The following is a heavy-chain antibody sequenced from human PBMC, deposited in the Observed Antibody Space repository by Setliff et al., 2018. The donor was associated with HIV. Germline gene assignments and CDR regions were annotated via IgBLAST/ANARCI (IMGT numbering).Heavy chain of an antibody. CDR3: ARENSGWRQPFGPFDY. Sequence: SETLSLTCTVSGASFSNYHWTWIRQPAGKGLEWIGYVYTTGNTKYNHSLKSRVTMSVNTSKNQFSRKLTSVTAADTAVYYCARENSGWRQPFGPFDYWGQGTLVTVSS. J-gene: IGHJ4*02. D-gene: IGHD6-19*01. CDR2: VYTTGNT. CDR1: GASFSNYH. V-gene: IGHV4-4*07.